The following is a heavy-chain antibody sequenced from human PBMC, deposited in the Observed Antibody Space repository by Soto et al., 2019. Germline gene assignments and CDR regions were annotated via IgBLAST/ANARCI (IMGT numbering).Heavy chain of an antibody. CDR1: GYTFTSYG. Sequence: ASVKVSCKASGYTFTSYGISWVRQAPGQGLEWMGWISAYNGNTNYAQKLQGRVTMTTDTSTSTAYMELRSLRSDDTAVYYCAKGGAQLLHYNWFDPWGQGTLVTAPQ. CDR2: ISAYNGNT. J-gene: IGHJ5*02. V-gene: IGHV1-18*01. D-gene: IGHD2-2*01. CDR3: AKGGAQLLHYNWFDP.